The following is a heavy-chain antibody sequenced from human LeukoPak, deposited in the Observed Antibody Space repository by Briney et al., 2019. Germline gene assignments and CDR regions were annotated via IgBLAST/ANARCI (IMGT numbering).Heavy chain of an antibody. Sequence: SETLSLTCTVSGGAISNAYWSWIRQPPGKGLEWIGSIYYSGSTYYNPSLKSRVTISVDTSKNQFSLKLSSVTAADTAVYYCARVYCSGGSCYSYYFDYWGQGTLVTVSS. CDR1: GGAISNAY. D-gene: IGHD2-15*01. CDR2: IYYSGST. J-gene: IGHJ4*02. V-gene: IGHV4-59*12. CDR3: ARVYCSGGSCYSYYFDY.